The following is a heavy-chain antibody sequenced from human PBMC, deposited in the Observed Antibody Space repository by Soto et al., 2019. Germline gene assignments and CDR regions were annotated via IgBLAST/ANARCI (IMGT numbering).Heavy chain of an antibody. D-gene: IGHD6-19*01. CDR3: AKSDDSSGWGIDF. CDR2: IKGGSDSI. J-gene: IGHJ4*02. Sequence: QLLVSGGGLVQPGGSLRLSCVGSGFKFDAYAMNWIRQAPGKGLEWVSYIKGGSDSIFYAESVKGRFTISRDNARNSLSLQMNRLTDEDTAVYYCAKSDDSSGWGIDFWGQGTLVTVSS. CDR1: GFKFDAYA. V-gene: IGHV3-48*02.